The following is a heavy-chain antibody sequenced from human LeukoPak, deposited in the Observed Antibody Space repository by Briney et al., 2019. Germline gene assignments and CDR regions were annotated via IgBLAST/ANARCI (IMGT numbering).Heavy chain of an antibody. CDR3: ARAPTVLVGYCSSSSCQADY. J-gene: IGHJ4*02. D-gene: IGHD2-2*01. Sequence: GGSLRLSCATSGFTFSSYSMNWVRQAPGEGLEWVSAISGDSRYIYYADSVRGRFTISRDNAENSLYLQMHSLRVEDTAVYYCARAPTVLVGYCSSSSCQADYWGQGTLVTVSS. CDR2: ISGDSRYI. CDR1: GFTFSSYS. V-gene: IGHV3-21*01.